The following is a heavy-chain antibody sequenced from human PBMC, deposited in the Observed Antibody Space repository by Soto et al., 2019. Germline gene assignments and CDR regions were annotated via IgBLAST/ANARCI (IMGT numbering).Heavy chain of an antibody. CDR2: MNPNSGNT. CDR3: ARGGEIWFGELLYRLTGTRLYYYGMDV. J-gene: IGHJ6*02. CDR1: GYTFTSYD. Sequence: ASVKVSCKASGYTFTSYDINWVRQATGQGLEWMGWMNPNSGNTGYAQKFQGRVTMTRNTSISTAYMELSSLRSEDTAVYYCARGGEIWFGELLYRLTGTRLYYYGMDVWGQGTTVTVYS. D-gene: IGHD3-10*01. V-gene: IGHV1-8*01.